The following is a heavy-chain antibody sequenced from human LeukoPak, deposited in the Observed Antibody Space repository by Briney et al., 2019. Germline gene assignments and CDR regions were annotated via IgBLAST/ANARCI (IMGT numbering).Heavy chain of an antibody. CDR1: GGTFSSYT. CDR2: IIPILGIV. D-gene: IGHD2-8*01. Sequence: SVKVSCKASGGTFSSYTISWVRQAPGQGLEWMGRIIPILGIVNYAQKFQGRVTITADKSTSTAYMELSSLRSEDTAVYYCAREDEYCTNGVCYLPGSQWGQGTLVTVSS. V-gene: IGHV1-69*04. J-gene: IGHJ4*02. CDR3: AREDEYCTNGVCYLPGSQ.